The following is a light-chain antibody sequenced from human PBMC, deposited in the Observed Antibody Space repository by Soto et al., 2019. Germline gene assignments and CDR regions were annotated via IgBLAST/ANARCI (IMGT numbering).Light chain of an antibody. V-gene: IGKV3-11*01. CDR3: QQRSSWIT. Sequence: IVLTQSPTTLSLWPGETAVLSCRASQSIRSSLSWYQQRPGQAPRLLIYDASNRAPGIPARFSGSGSGTVFTLTISSLEPEDFALYYCQQRSSWITFGQGTRLEIE. CDR1: QSIRSS. J-gene: IGKJ5*01. CDR2: DAS.